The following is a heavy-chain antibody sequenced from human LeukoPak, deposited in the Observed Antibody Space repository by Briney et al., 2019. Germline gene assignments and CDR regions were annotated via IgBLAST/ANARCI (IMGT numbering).Heavy chain of an antibody. V-gene: IGHV4-59*11. CDR3: ASTSGGSSWYSAPYYYYYYYMDV. CDR1: GGSISSHY. J-gene: IGHJ6*03. CDR2: IYYSGST. Sequence: LETLSLTCTVSGGSISSHYWSWIRQPPGKGLEWIGYIYYSGSTNYNPSLKSRVTISVDTSKNQFSLKLSSVTAADTAVYYCASTSGGSSWYSAPYYYYYYYMDVWGKGTTVTVSS. D-gene: IGHD6-13*01.